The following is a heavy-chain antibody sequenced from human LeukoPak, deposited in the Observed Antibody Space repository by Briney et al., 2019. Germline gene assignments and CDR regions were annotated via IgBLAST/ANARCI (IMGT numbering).Heavy chain of an antibody. Sequence: SGGSLRLSCAASGLTFSFSVYSMNWVRQAPGKGLEWVSSIIISSSYIYYADSVKGRFTISRDNAKNSLYLQMNTLRAEDTAVYYCATSGYHYGLVDYWGQGTLVTVSS. D-gene: IGHD5-18*01. CDR1: GLTFSFSVYS. V-gene: IGHV3-21*01. CDR2: IIISSSYI. J-gene: IGHJ4*02. CDR3: ATSGYHYGLVDY.